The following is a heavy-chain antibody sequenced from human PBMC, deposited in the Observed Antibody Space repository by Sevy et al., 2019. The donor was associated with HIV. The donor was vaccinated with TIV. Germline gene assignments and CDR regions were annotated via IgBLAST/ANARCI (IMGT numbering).Heavy chain of an antibody. CDR1: GGSITSLY. V-gene: IGHV4-59*08. CDR3: AGENAWGRGYS. J-gene: IGHJ4*02. CDR2: IYYNGHI. Sequence: LETLSLTYTVSGGSITSLYWSWIRQPPGKGLEWIANIYYNGHINYNPSLKSRVTLSLDTSKNQFSLRLSSVTAADTAMYYCAGENAWGRGYSWGQGTLVTVSS. D-gene: IGHD1-26*01.